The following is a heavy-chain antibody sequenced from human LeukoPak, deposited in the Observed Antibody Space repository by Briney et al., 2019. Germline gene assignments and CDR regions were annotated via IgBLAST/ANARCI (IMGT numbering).Heavy chain of an antibody. CDR2: IRYDGGNK. CDR3: ARDPRGYSGYDY. J-gene: IGHJ4*02. CDR1: GFIFSIYG. V-gene: IGHV3-30*02. D-gene: IGHD5-12*01. Sequence: GGSLRLSCAASGFIFSIYGMHWVRQAPGKGLEWVAYIRYDGGNKQYAESVRGRFTISRDNSKNTLYLQMNSLRAEDTAVYYCARDPRGYSGYDYWGQGTLVTVSS.